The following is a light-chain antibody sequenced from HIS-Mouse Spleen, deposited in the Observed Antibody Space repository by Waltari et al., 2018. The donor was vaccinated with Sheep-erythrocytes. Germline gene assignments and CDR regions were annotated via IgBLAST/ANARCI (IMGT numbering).Light chain of an antibody. CDR2: LCS. J-gene: IGKJ1*01. CDR3: MQALQTPWT. Sequence: DIVMTQSPLSLPVTPGEPASISCRSSQSLLHSNGYNYLDWYLQKPGQSPQLLIYLCSNRASGVPDRFSGSGSGTDVTLKISRVEAEDVGVYYCMQALQTPWTFGQGTKVEIK. CDR1: QSLLHSNGYNY. V-gene: IGKV2-28*01.